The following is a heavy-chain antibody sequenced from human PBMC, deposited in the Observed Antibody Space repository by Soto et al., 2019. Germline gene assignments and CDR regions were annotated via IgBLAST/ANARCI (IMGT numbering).Heavy chain of an antibody. CDR3: ASATTGYYYGMDV. CDR1: GYTFTSYG. J-gene: IGHJ6*02. V-gene: IGHV1-18*04. D-gene: IGHD1-7*01. CDR2: ISAYNGNT. Sequence: GASVKVSCKASGYTFTSYGISWVRQAPGQGLERMGWISAYNGNTNYAQKLQGRVTMTTDTSTSTAYMELRSLRSEDTAVYYCASATTGYYYGMDVWGQGTTVTVSS.